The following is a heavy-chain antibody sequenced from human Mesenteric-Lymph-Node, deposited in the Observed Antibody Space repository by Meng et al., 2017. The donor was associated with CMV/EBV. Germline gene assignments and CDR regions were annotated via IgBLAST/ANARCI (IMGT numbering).Heavy chain of an antibody. CDR3: AKDMWEYQLPDGS. V-gene: IGHV3-23*01. Sequence: GGPLRLSCAASGFTFRSYAMSWVRQAPGKGLEWVAGISGSGSTTKYAASVEARFTISRDNSKDTLFLQMNSLRAEDTALYYCAKDMWEYQLPDGSWGQGTLVTVSS. CDR2: ISGSGSTT. D-gene: IGHD2-2*01. J-gene: IGHJ5*02. CDR1: GFTFRSYA.